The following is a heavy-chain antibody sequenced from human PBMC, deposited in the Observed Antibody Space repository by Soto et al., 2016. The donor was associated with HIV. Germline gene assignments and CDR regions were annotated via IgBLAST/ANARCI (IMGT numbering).Heavy chain of an antibody. V-gene: IGHV1-69*01. CDR1: GYTFTSYG. CDR3: ARDLVASGSGPTFLTNYYGLVR. D-gene: IGHD3-10*01. Sequence: QVQLVQSGPEVKKPGASVKVSCKTSGYTFTSYGISWVRQAPGQGLEWMGGIIPIFGAPNYAQKFQGRVTITADESTSTAYMELSSLRSEDTAVYYCARDLVASGSGPTFLTNYYGLVRLGRRTDGHRLL. J-gene: IGHJ6*04. CDR2: IIPIFGAP.